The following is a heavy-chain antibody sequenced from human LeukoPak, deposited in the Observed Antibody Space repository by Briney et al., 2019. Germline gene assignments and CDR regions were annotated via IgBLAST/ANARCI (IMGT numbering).Heavy chain of an antibody. CDR2: INHSGST. D-gene: IGHD2-21*01. Sequence: SETLSLTCAVYGGSFSGYYWSWIRQPPGKGLEWIGEINHSGSTNYNPSLKSRVTISVDTSKNQFSLKLSSVTAADTAMYYCARLRLRYKSNGDSTSYEAVDIWGPGTVVTVSS. CDR3: ARLRLRYKSNGDSTSYEAVDI. CDR1: GGSFSGYY. V-gene: IGHV4-34*01. J-gene: IGHJ3*02.